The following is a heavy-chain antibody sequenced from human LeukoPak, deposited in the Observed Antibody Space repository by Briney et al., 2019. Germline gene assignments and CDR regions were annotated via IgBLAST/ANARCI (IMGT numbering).Heavy chain of an antibody. CDR2: IRNDGSDK. D-gene: IGHD2-8*02. CDR3: ATYGQVLLPFES. Sequence: GGSLRLSCAASGFTFSNYGIHWVRQAPGKGLEWVAFIRNDGSDKYYADSLKGRFTISRDNSKSTLSLQMNSLRAEDTAIYYCATYGQVLLPFESWGQGTLVTVSS. CDR1: GFTFSNYG. V-gene: IGHV3-30*02. J-gene: IGHJ4*02.